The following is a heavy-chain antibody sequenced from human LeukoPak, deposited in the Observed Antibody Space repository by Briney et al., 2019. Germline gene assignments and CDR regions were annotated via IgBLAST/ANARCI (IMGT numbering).Heavy chain of an antibody. CDR3: ARGGVVGAYELRGSAAFEI. D-gene: IGHD1-26*01. Sequence: ASVKVSCKASGGTFRTSDVSWVRQAPGQGLEWLGSFIPVFGAPDYAQKFQGRVTISTDESTTTAYMDLSSLTSEDTAVYYCARGGVVGAYELRGSAAFEIWGQGTVVTVSS. CDR2: FIPVFGAP. V-gene: IGHV1-69*05. CDR1: GGTFRTSD. J-gene: IGHJ3*02.